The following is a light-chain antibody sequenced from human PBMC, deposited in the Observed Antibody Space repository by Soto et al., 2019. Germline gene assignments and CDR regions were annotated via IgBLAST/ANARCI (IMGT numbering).Light chain of an antibody. CDR3: QQYNDWPRT. Sequence: EIVMTQSPATLSVSPGERATLSCRASQSVGNTLAWYQQKPGQAPRLLIYGASTRATGIPARFSGSGSGTEFTLTISSLQSEDFAVYYCQQYNDWPRTFGQGTKVEIK. CDR2: GAS. CDR1: QSVGNT. V-gene: IGKV3-15*01. J-gene: IGKJ1*01.